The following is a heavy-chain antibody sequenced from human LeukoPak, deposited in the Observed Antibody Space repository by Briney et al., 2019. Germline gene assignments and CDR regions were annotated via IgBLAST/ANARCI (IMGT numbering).Heavy chain of an antibody. Sequence: GGSLRLSCAASGFTFSSYWMHWVRQAPGKGLVWVSRINTDGSSTSYADSVKGRFTISRDNAKNTLYLQMNSLRAEDTAVYYCARSEVSLRRRSTNWFDPWGQGTLVTVSS. J-gene: IGHJ5*02. D-gene: IGHD2/OR15-2a*01. CDR3: ARSEVSLRRRSTNWFDP. CDR1: GFTFSSYW. V-gene: IGHV3-74*01. CDR2: INTDGSST.